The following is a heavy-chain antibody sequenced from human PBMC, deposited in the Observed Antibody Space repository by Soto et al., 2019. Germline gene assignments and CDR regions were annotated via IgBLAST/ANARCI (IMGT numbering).Heavy chain of an antibody. CDR3: ARDTYDCSSTSCYGFSFDY. J-gene: IGHJ4*02. V-gene: IGHV4-31*03. D-gene: IGHD2-2*01. CDR2: IYYSGST. CDR1: GGSISSGGYY. Sequence: SETLSLTCTVSGGSISSGGYYWSWIRQHPGKGLEWIGYIYYSGSTYYNPSLKSRVTISVDTSKNQFSLKLSSVTAADTAVYYCARDTYDCSSTSCYGFSFDYWGQGTLVTVSS.